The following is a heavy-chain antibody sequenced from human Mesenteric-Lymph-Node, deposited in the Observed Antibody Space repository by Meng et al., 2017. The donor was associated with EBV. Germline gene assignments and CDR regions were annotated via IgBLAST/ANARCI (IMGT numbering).Heavy chain of an antibody. CDR2: IYWGDDK. CDR1: GFSLGNTGVG. D-gene: IGHD5-24*01. J-gene: IGHJ4*02. V-gene: IGHV2-5*02. Sequence: QITLKESGPTLVKPTQTLTLTCTFSGFSLGNTGVGVGWIRQPPGKALEWLALIYWGDDKRYSPSLKDRLTITKDTSKNEVVLTMTNMDPVDTATYYCAHRRDGNNVFDYWGQGTLVTVSS. CDR3: AHRRDGNNVFDY.